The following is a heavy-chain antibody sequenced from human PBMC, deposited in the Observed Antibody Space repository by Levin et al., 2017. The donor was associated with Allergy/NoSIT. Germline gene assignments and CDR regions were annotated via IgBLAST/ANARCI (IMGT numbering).Heavy chain of an antibody. D-gene: IGHD2/OR15-2a*01. J-gene: IGHJ5*02. V-gene: IGHV1-46*01. CDR3: ARGVYCNATACPHSWFDP. CDR2: INPRAGST. CDR1: GYSFTNYY. Sequence: ASVKVSCKTSGYSFTNYYIHWVRQAPGQGLEWMGVINPRAGSTAYAQKFQGRVAMTRDTSTSTVFMDLSGLGSEDTAVFYCARGVYCNATACPHSWFDPWGQGTLVTVSS.